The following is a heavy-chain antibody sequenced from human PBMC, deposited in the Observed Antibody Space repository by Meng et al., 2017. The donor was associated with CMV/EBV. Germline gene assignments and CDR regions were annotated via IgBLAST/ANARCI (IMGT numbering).Heavy chain of an antibody. CDR1: GGSVSGYY. CDR3: ARGGNWFDP. CDR2: INHSGST. J-gene: IGHJ5*02. Sequence: LQPGGGGLVKLSETLSLTCAVYGGSVSGYYWSWIRQPPGKGLEWIGEINHSGSTNYNPSLKSRVTISVDTSKNQFSLELSSVTAADTAVYYCARGGNWFDPWGQGTLVTVSS. V-gene: IGHV4-34*01.